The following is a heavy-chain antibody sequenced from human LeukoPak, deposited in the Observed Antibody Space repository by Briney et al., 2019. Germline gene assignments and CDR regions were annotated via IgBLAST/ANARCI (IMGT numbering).Heavy chain of an antibody. CDR2: IWYDGSNI. V-gene: IGHV3-33*01. J-gene: IGHJ4*02. D-gene: IGHD1-14*01. CDR1: GFTFSSYG. CDR3: ARDARPGPYFDY. Sequence: GGSLILSCAASGFTFSSYGMHWVRQAPGKGLEWVAVIWYDGSNIYYADSVKGRFTISRDNSKNTLYLQMNSLRAEDTAVYYCARDARPGPYFDYWGQGTLVTVSS.